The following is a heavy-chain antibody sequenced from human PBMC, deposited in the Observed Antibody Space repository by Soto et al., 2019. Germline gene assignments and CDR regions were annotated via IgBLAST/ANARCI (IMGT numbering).Heavy chain of an antibody. CDR1: GFTFSGHY. J-gene: IGHJ4*02. CDR2: IRNKPNGHTT. D-gene: IGHD2-21*02. V-gene: IGHV3-72*01. CDR3: STTVITAPLFEY. Sequence: EVQLVESGGGLVQPGGSLRLSCEGSGFTFSGHYMDWVRQAPGKGLEWLGRIRNKPNGHTTAYAASVKGRFTISRDDSKNLVYLQMNSLQREDTALYYCSTTVITAPLFEYWGQGTLVAVSS.